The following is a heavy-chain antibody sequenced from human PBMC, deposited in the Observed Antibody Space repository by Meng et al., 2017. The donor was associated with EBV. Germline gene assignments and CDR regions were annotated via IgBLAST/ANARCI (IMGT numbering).Heavy chain of an antibody. D-gene: IGHD3-10*01. CDR3: ASESGRGYTPDY. CDR2: FLPSLGAP. J-gene: IGHJ4*02. CDR1: GGPFRNYA. V-gene: IGHV1-69*01. Sequence: QGQLVKSAAEVKKRGSWVKVSCNTSGGPFRNYASSWGRQAPGQGVEWLGGFLPSLGAPNYPQKFHGRVSITADESTSTHYMDLSSLRSEDTAVYYCASESGRGYTPDYWGQGTLVTVSS.